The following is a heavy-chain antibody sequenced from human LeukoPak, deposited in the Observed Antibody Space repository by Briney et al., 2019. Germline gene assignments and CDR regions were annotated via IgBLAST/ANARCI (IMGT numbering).Heavy chain of an antibody. J-gene: IGHJ1*01. CDR3: ARVTGSGSYYTPAEYFQH. D-gene: IGHD3-10*01. CDR2: IYYSGST. CDR1: GGSISSYY. V-gene: IGHV4-59*01. Sequence: SETLSLTCTVSGGSISSYYWSWIRQPPGKGLEWIGYIYYSGSTNYNPSLKSRVTISVDTSKNQFSLKLSSVTAADTAVYYCARVTGSGSYYTPAEYFQHWGQGTLVTVSS.